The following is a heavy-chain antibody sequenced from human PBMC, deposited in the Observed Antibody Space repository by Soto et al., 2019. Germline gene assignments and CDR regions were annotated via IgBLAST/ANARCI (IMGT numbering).Heavy chain of an antibody. V-gene: IGHV4-39*01. Sequence: PXXTLSLPFTVSGGSISSSSYYWGFIRQPPGKGLEWIGSIYYSGSTYYNPSLKSRVTISVDTSKNQFSLKLSSVNAADTAVYYCARPSMTTVTDFDYWGQGTLVTVSS. CDR3: ARPSMTTVTDFDY. CDR1: GGSISSSSYY. D-gene: IGHD4-17*01. CDR2: IYYSGST. J-gene: IGHJ4*02.